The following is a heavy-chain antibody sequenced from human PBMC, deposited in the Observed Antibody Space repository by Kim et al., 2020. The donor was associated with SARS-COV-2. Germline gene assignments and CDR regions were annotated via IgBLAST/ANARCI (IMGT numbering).Heavy chain of an antibody. J-gene: IGHJ4*02. V-gene: IGHV3-74*01. CDR3: AKLGPEALIAAAAQHYFDY. D-gene: IGHD6-13*01. CDR2: INSDGSST. Sequence: GGSLRLSCAASGFTFSSYWMHWVRQAPGKGLVWVSRINSDGSSTSYADSVKGRFTISRDNAKNTLYLQMNSLRAEDTAVYYCAKLGPEALIAAAAQHYFDYWGQGTLVTVSS. CDR1: GFTFSSYW.